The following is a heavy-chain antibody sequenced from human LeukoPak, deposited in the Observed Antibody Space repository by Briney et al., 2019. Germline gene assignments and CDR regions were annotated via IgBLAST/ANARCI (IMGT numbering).Heavy chain of an antibody. CDR2: IYTSGST. V-gene: IGHV4-4*07. CDR3: ARENSGDYRFDY. J-gene: IGHJ4*02. D-gene: IGHD1-26*01. CDR1: GGSISSYY. Sequence: SETLSLTCTVSGGSISSYYWSWIRQPAGKGLEWIGRIYTSGSTDYNTSLKSRVTMSVDTSKNHFSLRLSSLTAADTAMYYCARENSGDYRFDYWGQGTLVTVSS.